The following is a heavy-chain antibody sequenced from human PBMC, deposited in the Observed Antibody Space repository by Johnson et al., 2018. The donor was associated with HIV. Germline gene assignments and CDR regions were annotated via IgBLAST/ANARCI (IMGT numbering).Heavy chain of an antibody. CDR3: ARDPFMAGLYAFDI. CDR2: IAHDESIT. D-gene: IGHD3/OR15-3a*01. V-gene: IGHV3-30*02. CDR1: GFTFADYG. Sequence: QVQLVESGGGVVQPGGSLRLSCAASGFTFADYGMHWVRQPPGKGLEWVAFIAHDESITHYADSVKGRFTMSRDNSKNTLYLQMKSLRPEDTSIYYCARDPFMAGLYAFDIWGQGTMVTVSS. J-gene: IGHJ3*02.